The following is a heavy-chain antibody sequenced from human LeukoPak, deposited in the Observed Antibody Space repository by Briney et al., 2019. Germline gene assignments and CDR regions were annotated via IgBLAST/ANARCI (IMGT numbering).Heavy chain of an antibody. Sequence: GGSLRLSCVASLFPLSDYYMSWIRQAPGKGLEWVSYISSSPTMYYTDSVKGRFSIPRDNAKNSLYLQMNSLRAEDTAMYYSAREYTSGSYYIDYWGGRTLVTVSS. CDR2: ISSSPTM. CDR1: LFPLSDYY. CDR3: AREYTSGSYYIDY. D-gene: IGHD3-10*01. V-gene: IGHV3-69-1*01. J-gene: IGHJ4*02.